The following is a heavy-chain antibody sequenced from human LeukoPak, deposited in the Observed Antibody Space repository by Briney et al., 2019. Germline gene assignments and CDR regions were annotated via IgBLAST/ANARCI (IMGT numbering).Heavy chain of an antibody. Sequence: GGSLRLSCAASGFTFSSYWMHWVRQAPGKGLVWVSRINSDGSSTSYADSVKGRFTISRDNAKNTLYLQMNSLGAEDTAVYYCARARGIAALDYWGQGTLVTVSS. CDR3: ARARGIAALDY. V-gene: IGHV3-74*01. CDR2: INSDGSST. D-gene: IGHD6-13*01. CDR1: GFTFSSYW. J-gene: IGHJ4*02.